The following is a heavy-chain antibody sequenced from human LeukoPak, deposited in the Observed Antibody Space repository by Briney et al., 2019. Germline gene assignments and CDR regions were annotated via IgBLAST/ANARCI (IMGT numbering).Heavy chain of an antibody. V-gene: IGHV4-4*07. CDR2: ISTSVST. CDR3: ARGEYYYDSSGYYEIYFDY. Sequence: PSETLSLTCTVSGDYISSYYWSWIRQPAGKGLEWIGRISTSVSTNYNPSLKSRVTISVDTSKNQFSLKLSSVTAADTAVYYCARGEYYYDSSGYYEIYFDYWGQGTLVTVSS. J-gene: IGHJ4*02. CDR1: GDYISSYY. D-gene: IGHD3-22*01.